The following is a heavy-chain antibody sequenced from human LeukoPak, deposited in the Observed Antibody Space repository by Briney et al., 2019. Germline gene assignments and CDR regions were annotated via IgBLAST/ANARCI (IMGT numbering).Heavy chain of an antibody. J-gene: IGHJ4*02. V-gene: IGHV3-74*01. CDR2: INSDGSST. CDR1: GFTFSSYW. Sequence: GGSLRLSCAASGFTFSSYWMHWVRQAPGKGLVWVSRINSDGSSTSYADSVKGRFTISGDNAKNTLYLQMNSLRAEDTAVYYCARDLSVDYDFWSYFDYWGQGTLVTVSS. CDR3: ARDLSVDYDFWSYFDY. D-gene: IGHD3-3*01.